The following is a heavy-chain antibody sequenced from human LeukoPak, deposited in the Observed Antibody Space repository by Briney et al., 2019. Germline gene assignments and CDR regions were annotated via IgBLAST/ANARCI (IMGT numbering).Heavy chain of an antibody. D-gene: IGHD3-10*01. V-gene: IGHV3-66*01. CDR1: GFTVSSNY. CDR2: IYSAGST. CDR3: AKAGPGFGFDY. Sequence: PGGSLRLSCAASGFTVSSNYMSWVRQAPGKGLEWVSVIYSAGSTFYADSVKGRFTISRDNSKNTLNLHMNSLRAEDTAVYYCAKAGPGFGFDYWGQGTLVTVSS. J-gene: IGHJ4*02.